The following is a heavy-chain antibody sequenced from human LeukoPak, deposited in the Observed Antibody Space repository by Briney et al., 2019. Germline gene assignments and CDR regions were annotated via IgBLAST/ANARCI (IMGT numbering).Heavy chain of an antibody. D-gene: IGHD1-26*01. CDR1: GGSISSYY. J-gene: IGHJ4*02. CDR3: ARHGLFPYSGSYNYFDY. V-gene: IGHV4-59*08. Sequence: SETLSLTCTVSGGSISSYYWSWIRQPPGKGLEWIGYIYYSGSTNYNPSLKSRVTISVDTSKNQSSLKLSSVTAADTAVYYCARHGLFPYSGSYNYFDYWGQGTLVTVSS. CDR2: IYYSGST.